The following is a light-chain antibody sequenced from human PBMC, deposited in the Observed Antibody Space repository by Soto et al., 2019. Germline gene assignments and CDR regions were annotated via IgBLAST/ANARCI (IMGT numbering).Light chain of an antibody. CDR1: QSVSSN. CDR2: AVS. CDR3: QQYNKWPLT. V-gene: IGKV3-15*01. J-gene: IGKJ1*01. Sequence: EIMMTQSPGTLSASPGERATLSCRASQSVSSNLAWYQKKPGQAPRLLIYAVSTSATGIPAMFSCSVSGTEFTLTISSLQSEDFAVYYCQQYNKWPLTFGQGTKEEIK.